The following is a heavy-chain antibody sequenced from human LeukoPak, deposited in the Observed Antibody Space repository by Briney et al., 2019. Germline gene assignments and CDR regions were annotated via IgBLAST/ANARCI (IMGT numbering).Heavy chain of an antibody. CDR2: FDPEDGET. CDR1: GYTLTESS. J-gene: IGHJ4*02. D-gene: IGHD5-18*01. CDR3: ATNFFEYLSSTQNVRQLWLQTDY. Sequence: ASVKVSCKVSGYTLTESSMHWVRQAPGKGLEWMGGFDPEDGETIYAQKFQGRVTMTEDTSTDTAYMELSSLRSEDTAVYYCATNFFEYLSSTQNVRQLWLQTDYWGQGTLVTVSS. V-gene: IGHV1-24*01.